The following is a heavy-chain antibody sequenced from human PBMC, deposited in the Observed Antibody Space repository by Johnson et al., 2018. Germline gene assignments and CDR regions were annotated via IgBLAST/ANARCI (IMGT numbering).Heavy chain of an antibody. CDR1: GFTFSSYG. Sequence: QVQLVESGGGVVQPGRSLRLSCAASGFTFSSYGMHWVRQAPGKGLEWVAVIWYDGSNEYYADSVKGRFTISRDNSKNTLYLQMNSLRAGDTAVYYCASDGGYCSSTSGYKPRYGMDVWGQGTTVTVSS. CDR2: IWYDGSNE. V-gene: IGHV3-33*01. CDR3: ASDGGYCSSTSGYKPRYGMDV. J-gene: IGHJ6*02. D-gene: IGHD2-2*02.